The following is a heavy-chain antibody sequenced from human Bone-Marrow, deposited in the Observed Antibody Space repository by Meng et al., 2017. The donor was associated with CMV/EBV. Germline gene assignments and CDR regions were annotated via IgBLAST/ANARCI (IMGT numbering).Heavy chain of an antibody. CDR2: IIPILGIA. V-gene: IGHV1-69*04. Sequence: SVKVSCKASGYTFTSYGISWVRQAPGQGLEWMGRIIPILGIANYAQKFQGRVTITADKSTSTAYMELSSLRSEDTAVYYCARAGTSEYSRSGLVVPDQNWFDPWGQGTLVTVSS. D-gene: IGHD6-6*01. J-gene: IGHJ5*02. CDR3: ARAGTSEYSRSGLVVPDQNWFDP. CDR1: GYTFTSYG.